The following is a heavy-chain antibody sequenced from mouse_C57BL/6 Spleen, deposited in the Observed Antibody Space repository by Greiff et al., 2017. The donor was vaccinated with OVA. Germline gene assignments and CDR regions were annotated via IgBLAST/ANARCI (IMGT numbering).Heavy chain of an antibody. CDR2: IYPGDGDT. V-gene: IGHV1-82*01. Sequence: VKLQQSGPELVKPGASVKISCKASGYAFSSSWMNWVKQRPGKGLEWIGRIYPGDGDTNYNGKFKGKATLTADKSSSTAYMQLSSLTSEDSAVYFCARELTGLDYWGQGTTLTVSS. CDR3: ARELTGLDY. D-gene: IGHD4-1*01. J-gene: IGHJ2*01. CDR1: GYAFSSSW.